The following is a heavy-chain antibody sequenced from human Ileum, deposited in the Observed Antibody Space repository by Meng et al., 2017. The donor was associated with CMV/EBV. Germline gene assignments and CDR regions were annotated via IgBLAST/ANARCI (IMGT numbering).Heavy chain of an antibody. CDR1: GASISSGDYY. J-gene: IGHJ5*02. D-gene: IGHD6-13*01. V-gene: IGHV4-30-4*08. CDR2: IFFSGNT. CDR3: ARFRIAALGNLFDP. Sequence: VQLQESGPGLVNPSQTLSLSCTVSGASISSGDYYWSWIRQSPGKGLEWIGYIFFSGNTYYNPSLNNRVIISIDTPRNQFSLKVDSVTAADTAVYYCARFRIAALGNLFDPWGHGTLVTVSS.